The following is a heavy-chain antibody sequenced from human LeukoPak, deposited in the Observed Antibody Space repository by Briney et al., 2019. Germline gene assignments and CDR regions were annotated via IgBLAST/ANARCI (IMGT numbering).Heavy chain of an antibody. J-gene: IGHJ4*02. CDR2: IYYSGST. V-gene: IGHV4-39*01. CDR3: ARSSGVFLFDY. CDR1: GGSISSSSYY. Sequence: SETLSLTCTVSGGSISSSSYYWGWIRQPPGKGLEWIGSIYYSGSTYYNPSLKSRVTISVDTSKNQFSLKLSSVTAADTAVYYCARSSGVFLFDYWGQGTLVTVSS. D-gene: IGHD6-25*01.